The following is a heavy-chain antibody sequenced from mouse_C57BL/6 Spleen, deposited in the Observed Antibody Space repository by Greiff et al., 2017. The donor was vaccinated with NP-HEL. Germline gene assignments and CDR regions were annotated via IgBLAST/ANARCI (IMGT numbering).Heavy chain of an antibody. CDR3: ASHYYDY. J-gene: IGHJ2*01. CDR1: GYTFTSYW. Sequence: VQLQQPGAELVKPGASVKLSCKASGYTFTSYWMQWVKQRPGQGLEWIGEIDPSDSYTNYNQKFKGKATLTVDTSPSTAYMQLSSLTSEDSAVYYCASHYYDYWGQGTTLTVSS. V-gene: IGHV1-50*01. CDR2: IDPSDSYT.